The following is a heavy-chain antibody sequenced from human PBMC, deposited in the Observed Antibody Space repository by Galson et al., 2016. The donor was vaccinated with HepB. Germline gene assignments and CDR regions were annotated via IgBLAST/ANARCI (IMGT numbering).Heavy chain of an antibody. Sequence: SLRLSCAASGFTFSSSGMQWVRQGPGKGLEWVALIWHDGSNKYYADSVKGRFTISRDNSKNTLYLQVNSLRAEDAAVYYCARGRCNRGAVDVWGQGAMVTVSS. D-gene: IGHD1-14*01. CDR2: IWHDGSNK. V-gene: IGHV3-33*01. CDR3: ARGRCNRGAVDV. J-gene: IGHJ3*01. CDR1: GFTFSSSG.